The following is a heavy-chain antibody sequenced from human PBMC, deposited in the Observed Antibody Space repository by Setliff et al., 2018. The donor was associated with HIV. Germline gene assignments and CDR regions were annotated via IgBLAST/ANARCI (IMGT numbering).Heavy chain of an antibody. D-gene: IGHD3-22*01. J-gene: IGHJ4*02. V-gene: IGHV1-2*02. CDR1: GYTFTGYY. Sequence: ASVKVSCKASGYTFTGYYLHWLRQAPGQGLEWMGYIIPDSGDTKYSQKFQGRVTMTRDTSITTAYMELSRLRSDDTAVYYCARVGGTYSYDTDGFFSFYFEIWGRGTLVTV. CDR2: IIPDSGDT. CDR3: ARVGGTYSYDTDGFFSFYFEI.